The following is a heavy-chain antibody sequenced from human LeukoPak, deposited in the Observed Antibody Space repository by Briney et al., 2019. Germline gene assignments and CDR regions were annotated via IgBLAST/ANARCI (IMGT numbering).Heavy chain of an antibody. Sequence: PGRSLRLSCAASGFTFSDYYMSWIRQAPGKGLEWVSYISSSGSTIYYADSVKGRFTISRDNAKNSLYLQMNSLRAEDTAVYYCARDFRPDYGGNSGEPWGQGTLVTVSS. J-gene: IGHJ5*02. D-gene: IGHD4-23*01. V-gene: IGHV3-11*01. CDR2: ISSSGSTI. CDR3: ARDFRPDYGGNSGEP. CDR1: GFTFSDYY.